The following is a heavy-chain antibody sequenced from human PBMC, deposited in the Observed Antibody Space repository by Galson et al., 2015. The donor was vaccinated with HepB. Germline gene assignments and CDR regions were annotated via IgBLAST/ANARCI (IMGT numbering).Heavy chain of an antibody. CDR2: ISGSGGST. D-gene: IGHD6-6*01. V-gene: IGHV3-23*01. Sequence: SLRLSCAASGFTFSSYAMSWVRQAPGKGLEWVSAISGSGGSTYYADSVKGRFTISRDNSKNTLYLQMNSLRAEDTAVYYCAKDPRRPARNWLSWFDPWGQGTLVTVSS. J-gene: IGHJ5*02. CDR1: GFTFSSYA. CDR3: AKDPRRPARNWLSWFDP.